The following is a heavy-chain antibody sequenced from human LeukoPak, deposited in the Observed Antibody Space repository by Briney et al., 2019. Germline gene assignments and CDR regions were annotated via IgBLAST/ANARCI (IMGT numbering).Heavy chain of an antibody. D-gene: IGHD6-19*01. Sequence: GGSLRLSCAASGFAFSSYAMNWVRQAPGKGLEWVSYISSSASIIYYSDSVKGRFTISRDNAKNSLYLQMNSLRDEDTAVYYCARGDSGGPDYYYYMDVWGKGTTVTISS. V-gene: IGHV3-48*02. CDR1: GFAFSSYA. CDR3: ARGDSGGPDYYYYMDV. CDR2: ISSSASII. J-gene: IGHJ6*03.